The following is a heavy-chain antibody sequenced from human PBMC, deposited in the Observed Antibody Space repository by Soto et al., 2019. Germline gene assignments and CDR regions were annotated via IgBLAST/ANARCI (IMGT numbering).Heavy chain of an antibody. CDR1: GFTFSNAW. J-gene: IGHJ4*02. CDR2: IKSKTDGGTT. CDR3: TTVDLRYFDWLLYHFDY. D-gene: IGHD3-9*01. V-gene: IGHV3-15*01. Sequence: EVQLVESGGGLVKPGGSLRLSCAASGFTFSNAWMSWVRQAPGKGLEWVGRIKSKTDGGTTDYAAPVKGRFTISRDDSKNTLYLQMNSLKTEDTAVYYCTTVDLRYFDWLLYHFDYWGQGTLVTVSS.